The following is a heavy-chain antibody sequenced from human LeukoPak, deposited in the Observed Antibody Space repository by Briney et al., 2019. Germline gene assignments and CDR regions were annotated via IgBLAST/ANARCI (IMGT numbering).Heavy chain of an antibody. CDR1: GFTFGSYA. CDR3: AKDCRPNWPDSCFDY. Sequence: PGGSLRLCCAASGFTFGSYAMNWVRQVPGKGLEWVSRSSGTGDKAVYADSVKGQCPTSRDNPKNTQHLQMNNHRPVDTAVYYCAKDCRPNWPDSCFDYWGQGTLVTVSS. D-gene: IGHD2-2*01. J-gene: IGHJ4*02. V-gene: IGHV3-23*01. CDR2: SSGTGDKA.